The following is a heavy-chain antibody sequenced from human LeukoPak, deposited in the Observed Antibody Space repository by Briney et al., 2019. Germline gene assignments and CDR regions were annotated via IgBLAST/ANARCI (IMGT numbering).Heavy chain of an antibody. V-gene: IGHV4-59*12. Sequence: PSETLSLTCTVSGGSISSYYWSWIRQPPGKGLEWIGEIYHSGSTDYNPSLKSRVTISVDKSKNQFSLKLNSVTAADTAVYYCAREGTRPYRRTSLVFDYWGQGTLVTVSS. D-gene: IGHD1-1*01. J-gene: IGHJ4*02. CDR1: GGSISSYY. CDR3: AREGTRPYRRTSLVFDY. CDR2: IYHSGST.